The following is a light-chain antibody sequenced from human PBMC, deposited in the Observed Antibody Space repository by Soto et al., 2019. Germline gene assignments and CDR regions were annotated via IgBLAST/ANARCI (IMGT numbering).Light chain of an antibody. CDR2: AAS. CDR1: QSISSY. CDR3: QQSYSTLFT. Sequence: DIQMTQSPSSLSASVGDRVTITCRANQSISSYLNWYQQKPGKAPKFLIYAASSLQSGVPSRFSGSGSGTDFTLTISGLQPEDFAIYYCQQSYSTLFTFGPGTTVDIK. V-gene: IGKV1-39*01. J-gene: IGKJ3*01.